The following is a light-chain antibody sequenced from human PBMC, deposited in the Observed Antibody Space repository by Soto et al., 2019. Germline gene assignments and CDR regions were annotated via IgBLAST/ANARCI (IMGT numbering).Light chain of an antibody. CDR3: QQYGSSPRT. J-gene: IGKJ1*01. V-gene: IGKV3-20*01. CDR2: GAS. Sequence: EVVLTQSPGTLSLSPGERATLSCRASQSVSSSYLAWYQHKPGQAPRLLIYGASSRATGIQARFSGSGSGTEFTLTIRSLQSEDFAVYYCQQYGSSPRTFGQGTKVDIK. CDR1: QSVSSSY.